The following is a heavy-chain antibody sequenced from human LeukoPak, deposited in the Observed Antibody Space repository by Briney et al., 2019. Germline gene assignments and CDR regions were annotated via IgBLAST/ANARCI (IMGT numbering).Heavy chain of an antibody. CDR3: ARDHEDY. Sequence: GGSLLLSCAASGFTFSSYEMNWGRPAPGEGLEGVSYISSSGSTIYYADSGKGRFTISRDNAKNSLYLQMNSLRAEDTAVYYCARDHEDYWGQGTLVTVSS. CDR1: GFTFSSYE. CDR2: ISSSGSTI. J-gene: IGHJ4*02. V-gene: IGHV3-48*03.